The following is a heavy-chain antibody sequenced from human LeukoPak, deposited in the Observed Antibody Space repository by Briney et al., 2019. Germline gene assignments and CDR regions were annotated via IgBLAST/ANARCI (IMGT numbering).Heavy chain of an antibody. CDR2: ISGSGGST. CDR1: GFTFRRYG. CDR3: AKGSIQLWTQTVPAGYYYYMDV. D-gene: IGHD5-18*01. Sequence: TGGSLRLSCAASGFTFRRYGMNWVRQAPGKGLEWVSSISGSGGSTYYADSVKGRFTISRDNSKNTLYLQMNSLRAEDTAVYYCAKGSIQLWTQTVPAGYYYYMDVWGKGTTVTVSS. V-gene: IGHV3-23*01. J-gene: IGHJ6*03.